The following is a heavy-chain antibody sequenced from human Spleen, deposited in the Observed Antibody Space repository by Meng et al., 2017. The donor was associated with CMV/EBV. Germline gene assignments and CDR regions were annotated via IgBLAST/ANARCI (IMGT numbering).Heavy chain of an antibody. CDR1: GGFISSSSYY. V-gene: IGHV4-39*07. Sequence: SETLSLTCTVSGGFISSSSYYWGWIRQAPGKGLEWIGTIYYSGSTYYNPSLKSRVTISVDKPKNQFSLNLSSVAAADTAVYYCARTHESRRAGGGEILLESLVEKVTTRGYYFDYWGQGTLVTVSS. D-gene: IGHD5-12*01. J-gene: IGHJ4*02. CDR2: IYYSGST. CDR3: ARTHESRRAGGGEILLESLVEKVTTRGYYFDY.